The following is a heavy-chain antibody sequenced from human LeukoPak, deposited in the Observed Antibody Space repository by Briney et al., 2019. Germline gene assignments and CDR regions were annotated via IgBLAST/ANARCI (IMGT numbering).Heavy chain of an antibody. CDR3: ARASYYYDSSGYDYFDY. Sequence: GGSLRLSCAASGFTFSSYSMNWVRQAPGKGLEWVSSISSSSSYIYYADSVKGRFTISRDNAKNSLYLQMNSLRAEDTAVYYCARASYYYDSSGYDYFDYWGQGTLITVSS. CDR2: ISSSSSYI. V-gene: IGHV3-21*01. CDR1: GFTFSSYS. J-gene: IGHJ4*02. D-gene: IGHD3-22*01.